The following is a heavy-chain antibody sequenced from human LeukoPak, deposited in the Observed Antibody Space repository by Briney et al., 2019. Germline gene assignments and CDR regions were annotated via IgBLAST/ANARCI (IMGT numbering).Heavy chain of an antibody. CDR1: GGSISSGDYY. J-gene: IGHJ5*02. V-gene: IGHV4-30-4*01. CDR2: IYYSGST. D-gene: IGHD4-17*01. CDR3: ARPRGYGDYPT. Sequence: SETLSLTCTVSGGSISSGDYYRSWIRQPPGKGLEWIGYIYYSGSTYYNPSLKSRVTISVDTSKNQFSLKLSSVTAADTAVYYCARPRGYGDYPTWGQGTLVTVSS.